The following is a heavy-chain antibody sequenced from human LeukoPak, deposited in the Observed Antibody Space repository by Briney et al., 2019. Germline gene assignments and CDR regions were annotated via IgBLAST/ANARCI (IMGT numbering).Heavy chain of an antibody. Sequence: TGGSLRLYCAASGFTFSSYAMSWVRQAPGKGLEWVSAISGSGGSTYYADSVKGRFTISRDNSKNTLYLQMNSLRAEDTAVYYCATGSGYYWADYWGRGTLVTVSS. D-gene: IGHD3-22*01. CDR3: ATGSGYYWADY. CDR2: ISGSGGST. J-gene: IGHJ4*02. CDR1: GFTFSSYA. V-gene: IGHV3-23*01.